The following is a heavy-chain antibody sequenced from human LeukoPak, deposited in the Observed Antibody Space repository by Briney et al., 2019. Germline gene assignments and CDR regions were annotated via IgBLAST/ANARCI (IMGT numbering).Heavy chain of an antibody. CDR2: IKHDGSVK. CDR3: ARDQDYSGSGSYYAY. D-gene: IGHD3-10*01. V-gene: IGHV3-7*01. CDR1: GFTFSNYW. J-gene: IGHJ4*02. Sequence: GGSLRLSCATSGFTFSNYWMSWIRQAPGKGLEWVAIIKHDGSVKYYVDSVKGRFTISRDNANNLLYLQMNSLRAEDTAVYYCARDQDYSGSGSYYAYWGQGTLVTVSS.